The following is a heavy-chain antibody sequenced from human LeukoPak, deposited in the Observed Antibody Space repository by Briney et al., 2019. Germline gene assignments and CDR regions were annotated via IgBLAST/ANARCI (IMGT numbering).Heavy chain of an antibody. CDR3: ARDPPATTAFDV. CDR1: GYTFIRNG. D-gene: IGHD1-1*01. Sequence: ASVKVSCKASGYTFIRNGISWVRQAPGQGLEWMGWISPYNENTKYLQMLQGRVTLTTGTSTSTAYMELRSLTSDDTAVYYCARDPPATTAFDVWGQGTMVIVSS. V-gene: IGHV1-18*01. CDR2: ISPYNENT. J-gene: IGHJ3*01.